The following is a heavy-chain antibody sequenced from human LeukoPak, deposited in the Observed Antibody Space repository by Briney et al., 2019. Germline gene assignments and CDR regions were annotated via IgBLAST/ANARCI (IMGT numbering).Heavy chain of an antibody. CDR3: ARIPTIFGVVITPDY. D-gene: IGHD3-3*01. V-gene: IGHV4-59*01. CDR1: GGSISSYH. Sequence: PSETLSLTCTVSGGSISSYHWSWIRQAPGKGLEWMEYIHYSGSTNYNPSLKSRVTMAVDTSKNQFSLKLSSVTAADTAIYYCARIPTIFGVVITPDYWGQGTLVTVSS. CDR2: IHYSGST. J-gene: IGHJ4*02.